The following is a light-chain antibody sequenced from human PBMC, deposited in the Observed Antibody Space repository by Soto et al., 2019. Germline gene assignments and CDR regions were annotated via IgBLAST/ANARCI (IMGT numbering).Light chain of an antibody. CDR1: TGTVTSGHY. V-gene: IGLV7-46*01. Sequence: QAVVTQEPSLTVSPGGTVTLTCGSNTGTVTSGHYPYWFQQKPGQAPTTLIYDTNNRHSWTPARFSGSLLGGKAALTLSGAQPEDEADYYCLLSSHAVPGVFGGGTKLTVL. J-gene: IGLJ3*02. CDR3: LLSSHAVPGV. CDR2: DTN.